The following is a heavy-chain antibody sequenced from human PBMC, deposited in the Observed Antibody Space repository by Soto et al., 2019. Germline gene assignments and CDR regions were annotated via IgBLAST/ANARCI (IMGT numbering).Heavy chain of an antibody. D-gene: IGHD2-21*02. CDR3: ASSYSGGDAYFDY. V-gene: IGHV4-30-2*01. J-gene: IGHJ4*02. CDR1: GGSISSGGYA. CDR2: IYQSGST. Sequence: QLQLQESGSGLVKPSQTLSLTCAVSGGSISSGGYAWAWIRQPPGKGLEWVGYIYQSGSTYSNPSLRSRVTIAADRSKDQFSLNLASVTAADTAVYYCASSYSGGDAYFDYWGQGTVVTVSS.